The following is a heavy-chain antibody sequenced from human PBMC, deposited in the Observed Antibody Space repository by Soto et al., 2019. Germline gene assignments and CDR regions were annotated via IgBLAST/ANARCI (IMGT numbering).Heavy chain of an antibody. D-gene: IGHD4-4*01. CDR3: ARSRSTVIPDPHYYYYYMDV. J-gene: IGHJ6*03. CDR1: GYTFTSYG. CDR2: ISAYNGNT. Sequence: ASVKVSCKAAGYTFTSYGISWVRQAPGQGLEWMGWISAYNGNTNYAQKLQGRVTMTTDTSTSTAYMELRSLRSDDTAVYYCARSRSTVIPDPHYYYYYMDVWGKGTTVTVAS. V-gene: IGHV1-18*01.